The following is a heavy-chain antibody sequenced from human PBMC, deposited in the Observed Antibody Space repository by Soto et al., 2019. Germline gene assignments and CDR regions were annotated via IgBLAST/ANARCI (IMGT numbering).Heavy chain of an antibody. CDR3: ARDPEGGRDGMDV. D-gene: IGHD3-16*01. J-gene: IGHJ6*02. CDR1: GFTFSSYG. CDR2: IWYDGSNK. Sequence: GGSLRLSCAASGFTFSSYGMHWVRQAPGKGLEWVAVIWYDGSNKYYADSVKGRFTISRDNSKNTLYLQMNSLRAEDTAVYYCARDPEGGRDGMDVWGQGTTVTVSS. V-gene: IGHV3-33*01.